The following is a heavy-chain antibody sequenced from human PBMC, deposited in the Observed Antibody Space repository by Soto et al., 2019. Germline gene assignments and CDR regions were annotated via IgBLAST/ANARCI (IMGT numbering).Heavy chain of an antibody. D-gene: IGHD6-19*01. CDR1: GFTFSSYG. CDR3: AKDSVIGAAVDWYFDL. Sequence: QVQLVESGGGVVQPGRSLRLSCAASGFTFSSYGMHWVRQAPGKGLEWVAVISYDGSNKYYADSGKGRFTSSRDNSKNPLYLQMNSLRAEDPAVYYCAKDSVIGAAVDWYFDLCGRGTLVTVSS. J-gene: IGHJ2*01. V-gene: IGHV3-30*18. CDR2: ISYDGSNK.